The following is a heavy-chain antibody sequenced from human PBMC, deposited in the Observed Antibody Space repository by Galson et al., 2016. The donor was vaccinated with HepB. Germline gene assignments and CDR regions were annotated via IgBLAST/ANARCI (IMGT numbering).Heavy chain of an antibody. Sequence: SLRLSCAASGFTFSSQAMSWVRQAPGKGLEWVALITGCASPTDYADSVKGRFTISRDNSKSTLYQLMNSLTGKDTAVYYCAKDTRGYSSYWGQGTLVTVSP. J-gene: IGHJ4*02. D-gene: IGHD3-22*01. CDR1: GFTFSSQA. V-gene: IGHV3-23*01. CDR2: ITGCASPT. CDR3: AKDTRGYSSY.